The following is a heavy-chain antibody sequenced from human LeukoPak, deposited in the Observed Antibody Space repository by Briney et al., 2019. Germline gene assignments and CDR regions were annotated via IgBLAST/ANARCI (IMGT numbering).Heavy chain of an antibody. CDR2: IIPIFGTA. V-gene: IGHV1-69*13. D-gene: IGHD2-15*01. Sequence: GASVKVSCKASGGTFSSYAFSWVRQAPGQGPEWMGGIIPIFGTANYAQKFQGRVTITADESTSTAYMELSSLRSEDTAVYYCARAVHYCSGGSCQFYYYYYGMDVWGQGTTVTVSS. J-gene: IGHJ6*02. CDR3: ARAVHYCSGGSCQFYYYYYGMDV. CDR1: GGTFSSYA.